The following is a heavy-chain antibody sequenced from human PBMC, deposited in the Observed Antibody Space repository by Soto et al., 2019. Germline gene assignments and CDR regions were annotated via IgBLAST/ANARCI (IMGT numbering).Heavy chain of an antibody. CDR3: ARVGGYSYGGVDY. Sequence: ASVKVSCQASGYTFTYRYLHWVRQAPGQGLEWMGIINPSGGSTTYAQKFQGRVTMTRDTSTSTVYMELSSLRSEDTAVYYCARVGGYSYGGVDYWGQGTLVTVSS. J-gene: IGHJ4*02. D-gene: IGHD5-18*01. V-gene: IGHV1-46*01. CDR2: INPSGGST. CDR1: GYTFTYRY.